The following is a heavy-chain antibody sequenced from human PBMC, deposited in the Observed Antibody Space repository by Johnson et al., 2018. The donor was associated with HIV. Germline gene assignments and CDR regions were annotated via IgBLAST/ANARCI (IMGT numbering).Heavy chain of an antibody. Sequence: QVQLVESGGGVVQPGRSLRLSCAASGFTFSSYAMHWVRQAPGRGLEWVAVIWYDGSNKYYADSVTGRFTISRDNSKNTLYLHMNSLRAEDTAVYYCAKDRSGSYLGYAFDIWGQGTMVTVSS. CDR3: AKDRSGSYLGYAFDI. D-gene: IGHD1-26*01. J-gene: IGHJ3*02. CDR2: IWYDGSNK. CDR1: GFTFSSYA. V-gene: IGHV3-33*06.